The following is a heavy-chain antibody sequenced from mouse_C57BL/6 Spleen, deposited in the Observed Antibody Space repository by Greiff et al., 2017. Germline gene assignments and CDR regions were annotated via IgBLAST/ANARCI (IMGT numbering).Heavy chain of an antibody. CDR1: GYTFTSYW. CDR2: IYPGNSDT. CDR3: TNYGSTNFDV. Sequence: VQLQQSGTVLARPGASVKMSCKTSGYTFTSYWMHWVKQRPGQGLEWIGAIYPGNSDTSYNQKFKGKANLTAVTSDSTAYMELSSLTNEYSAVYYCTNYGSTNFDVWGTGTTVTVSS. V-gene: IGHV1-5*01. J-gene: IGHJ1*03. D-gene: IGHD1-1*01.